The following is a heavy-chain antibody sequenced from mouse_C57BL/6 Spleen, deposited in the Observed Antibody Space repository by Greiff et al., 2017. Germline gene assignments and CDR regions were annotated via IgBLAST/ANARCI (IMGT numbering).Heavy chain of an antibody. CDR2: INPNNGGT. J-gene: IGHJ3*01. CDR1: GYTFTDYY. D-gene: IGHD1-1*01. CDR3: ANYYGSSYARFAY. V-gene: IGHV1-26*01. Sequence: VQLQQSGPELVKPGASVKISCKASGYTFTDYYMNWVKQSHGKSLEWIGDINPNNGGTSYNQKFKGKATLTVDKSSSTAYMELRSLTSEDSAVYYCANYYGSSYARFAYWGQGTLVTVSA.